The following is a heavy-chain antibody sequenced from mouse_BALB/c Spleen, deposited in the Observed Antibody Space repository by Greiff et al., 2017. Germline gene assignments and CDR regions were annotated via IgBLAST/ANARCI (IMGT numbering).Heavy chain of an antibody. CDR3: ARRATTGFFDY. CDR2: ISSGSSTI. CDR1: GFTFSSFG. Sequence: EVKLVESGGGLVQPGGSRKLSCAASGFTFSSFGMHWVRQAPEKGLEWVAYISSGSSTIYYADTVKGRFTISRDNPKNTLFLQMTSLRSEDTAMYYCARRATTGFFDYWGQGTTLTVSS. D-gene: IGHD1-1*01. J-gene: IGHJ2*01. V-gene: IGHV5-17*02.